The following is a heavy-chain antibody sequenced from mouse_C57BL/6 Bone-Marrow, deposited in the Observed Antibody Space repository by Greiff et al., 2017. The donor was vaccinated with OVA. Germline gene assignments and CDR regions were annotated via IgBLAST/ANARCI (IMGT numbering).Heavy chain of an antibody. CDR3: ARRDYYGNYDWYFDV. J-gene: IGHJ1*03. CDR2: ILPSIGRT. V-gene: IGHV15-2*01. Sequence: QVQLKESGSELRSPGSSVKLSCKDFDSEVFPIAYMSWVRQKPGHGFEWIGGILPSIGRTIYGEKFEDKATLDADTLSNTAYLELNSLTSEDSAIYYCARRDYYGNYDWYFDVWGTGTTVTVSS. CDR1: DSEVFPIAY. D-gene: IGHD2-1*01.